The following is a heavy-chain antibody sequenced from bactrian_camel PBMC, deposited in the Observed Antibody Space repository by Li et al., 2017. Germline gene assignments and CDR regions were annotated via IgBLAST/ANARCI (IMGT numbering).Heavy chain of an antibody. J-gene: IGHJ4*01. V-gene: IGHV3S25*01. CDR3: ASGPQWWHLMANYNY. Sequence: QVQLVESGGDLVQPGGSLRLSCAASGFAFKDISMTWVRQAPGKGLEWVSDIDSSGDSPYYAESVKGRFTISRDNAKNTVYLQMNSLKPEDTATYTCASGPQWWHLMANYNYWGQGTQVTVS. D-gene: IGHD7*01. CDR2: IDSSGDSP. CDR1: GFAFKDIS.